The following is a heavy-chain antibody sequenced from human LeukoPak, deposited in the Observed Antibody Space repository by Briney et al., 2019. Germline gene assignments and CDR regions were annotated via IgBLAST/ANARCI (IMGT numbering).Heavy chain of an antibody. D-gene: IGHD2-2*02. CDR1: GGSISSGDYY. J-gene: IGHJ5*02. Sequence: SEALSLTCTVSGGSISSGDYYWSWIRQPPGKGLEWIGYIYYSGSTYYNPSLKSRVTISVDTSKNQFSLKLSSVTAADTAVYYCARTQYCSSTSCYTAFDPWGQGTLVTVSS. V-gene: IGHV4-30-4*08. CDR2: IYYSGST. CDR3: ARTQYCSSTSCYTAFDP.